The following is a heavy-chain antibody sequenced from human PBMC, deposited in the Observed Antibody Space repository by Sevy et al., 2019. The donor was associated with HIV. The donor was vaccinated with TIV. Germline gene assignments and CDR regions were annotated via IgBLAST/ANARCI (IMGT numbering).Heavy chain of an antibody. CDR2: IYYSGST. CDR1: GGSISSYY. D-gene: IGHD3-3*01. Sequence: SETLSLTCTVSGGSISSYYWSWIRQPPGKGLEWIGYIYYSGSTNYNPSLKSRVTISVDTSKNQFSLKLSSVTAADTAVYYCARNGRRITIFGVVSWFDPWGQGTLVTVSS. CDR3: ARNGRRITIFGVVSWFDP. V-gene: IGHV4-59*13. J-gene: IGHJ5*02.